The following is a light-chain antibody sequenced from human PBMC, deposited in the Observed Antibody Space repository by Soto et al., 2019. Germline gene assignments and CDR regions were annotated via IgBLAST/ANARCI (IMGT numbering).Light chain of an antibody. CDR2: STS. V-gene: IGKV3-20*01. CDR3: QQYGSSLWT. CDR1: QSVSTPY. Sequence: ENVLTQSPGTLSLSPGERATLSCRASQSVSTPYLAWYQQKPGQAHRLLIYSTSTRASGIPDRFSGSGSGTDFTLTISRLEPEDFAVYYCQQYGSSLWTFGQGTKVEIK. J-gene: IGKJ1*01.